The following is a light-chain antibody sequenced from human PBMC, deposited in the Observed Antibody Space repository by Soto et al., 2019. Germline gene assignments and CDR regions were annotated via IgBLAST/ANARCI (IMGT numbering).Light chain of an antibody. V-gene: IGLV2-23*01. Sequence: QSVLTQPASVSGSPGQSITISCTGTSSDVGSYNLVSWYQQHPGKAPKLMIYEGSKRPSGVSNRFSGSKSGNTASLTISGLQAEDEADYYCQSYESSSLSGFVFGSGTKVTVL. J-gene: IGLJ1*01. CDR2: EGS. CDR3: QSYESSSLSGFV. CDR1: SSDVGSYNL.